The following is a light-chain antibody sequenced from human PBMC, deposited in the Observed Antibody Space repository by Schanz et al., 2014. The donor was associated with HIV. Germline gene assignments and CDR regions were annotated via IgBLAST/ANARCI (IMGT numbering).Light chain of an antibody. V-gene: IGKV1-5*03. CDR3: QQYVGFFHT. J-gene: IGKJ1*01. CDR2: KAS. CDR1: QSINNW. Sequence: DIQMTQSPSTLSVSVGDRVTITCRASQSINNWLAWYQQKSGRAPKLLIYKASTLESGVPSRFVGSGSGTEFTLTITSLQPEDSATYYCQQYVGFFHTFGQGTKVEIK.